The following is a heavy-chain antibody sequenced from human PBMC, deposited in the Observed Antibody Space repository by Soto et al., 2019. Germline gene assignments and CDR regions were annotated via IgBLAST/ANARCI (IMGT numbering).Heavy chain of an antibody. D-gene: IGHD5-12*01. J-gene: IGHJ6*02. V-gene: IGHV1-18*01. CDR2: INSYNGNT. CDR1: GYTFTTYG. CDR3: ARDLAWVCGSGSCSSKETANGMDV. Sequence: QVQLVQSGAEVKETGASVKVSCKASGYTFTTYGVSWVRQAPGQGLEWMGWINSYNGNTRDAKTFQGRITMTTDTSTSTAYMELRSLASDDTAVYFCARDLAWVCGSGSCSSKETANGMDVWGQGTTVTVSS.